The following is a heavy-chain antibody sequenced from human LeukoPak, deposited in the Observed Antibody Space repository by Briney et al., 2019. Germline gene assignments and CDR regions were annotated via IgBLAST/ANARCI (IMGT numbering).Heavy chain of an antibody. J-gene: IGHJ3*02. CDR1: GYTFTSYD. D-gene: IGHD1-7*01. Sequence: GXSVXXSCGASGYTFTSYDINWVRQATGQGLEWMGWMNPNSGNTGYAQKFQGRVTITRNTSITTAYMELRSLRSDDTAVYYCARAEAGTTNAFDIWGQGTMVTVSS. CDR2: MNPNSGNT. V-gene: IGHV1-8*03. CDR3: ARAEAGTTNAFDI.